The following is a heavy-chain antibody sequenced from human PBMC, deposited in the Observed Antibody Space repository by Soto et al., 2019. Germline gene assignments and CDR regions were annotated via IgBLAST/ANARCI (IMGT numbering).Heavy chain of an antibody. CDR2: IIPIFGTV. CDR1: GGTFSSYS. V-gene: IGHV1-69*01. CDR3: ARDGGRNSGGIDY. Sequence: QVQLVQSGAEVKKPGSSVKVSCKASGGTFSSYSINWVRQAPGQGLEWMGEIIPIFGTVNYAQKFQGRVTITAHESTSTAYMELSSLRSEDTAVYYCARDGGRNSGGIDYWGQGTLVTVSS. D-gene: IGHD1-26*01. J-gene: IGHJ4*02.